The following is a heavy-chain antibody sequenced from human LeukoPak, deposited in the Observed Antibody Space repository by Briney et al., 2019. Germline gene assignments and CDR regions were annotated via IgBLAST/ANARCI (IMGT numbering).Heavy chain of an antibody. Sequence: ASVKVSCKASGYTLTSYAMHWVRQAPGQRLEWMAWISLASGDTEYSQRFQGRVTFTRDTSANTAYMELNSLRSEDTAVYYCAREEYYPDTDTYYPVYWGQGTLVTVSS. CDR2: ISLASGDT. CDR1: GYTLTSYA. J-gene: IGHJ4*02. D-gene: IGHD3-22*01. V-gene: IGHV1-3*01. CDR3: AREEYYPDTDTYYPVY.